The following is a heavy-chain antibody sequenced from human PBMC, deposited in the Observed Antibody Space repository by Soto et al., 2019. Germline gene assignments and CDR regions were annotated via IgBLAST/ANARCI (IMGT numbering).Heavy chain of an antibody. CDR1: GDSISRSYW. D-gene: IGHD3-22*01. CDR2: IYHSGST. J-gene: IGHJ4*02. V-gene: IGHV4-4*02. Sequence: PSETLSLTCAVSGDSISRSYWWSWVRQFPGKGLEWIGEIYHSGSTIYNPSLQSRVTLSVDRSKNQFSLKLSSVTAADTAVYYCARGGYYYDSSGYYGYYFDYWGQGTLVTVSS. CDR3: ARGGYYYDSSGYYGYYFDY.